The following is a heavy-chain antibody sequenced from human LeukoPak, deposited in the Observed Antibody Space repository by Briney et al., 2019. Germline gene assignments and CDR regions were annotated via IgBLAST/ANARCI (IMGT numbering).Heavy chain of an antibody. CDR1: GGSFSGSY. D-gene: IGHD6-13*01. CDR3: ARHESFRSSWNY. CDR2: INHSGST. Sequence: SETLSLTCAVYGGSFSGSYWSWIRQTPGKGLEWIGEINHSGSTNYNPSLKGRVTISVDTSKNQFSLRLSSVTAADTAVYYCARHESFRSSWNYWGQGILVTVSS. V-gene: IGHV4-34*01. J-gene: IGHJ4*02.